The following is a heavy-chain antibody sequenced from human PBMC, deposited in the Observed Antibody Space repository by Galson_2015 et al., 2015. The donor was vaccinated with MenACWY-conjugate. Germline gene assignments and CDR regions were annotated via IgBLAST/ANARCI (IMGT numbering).Heavy chain of an antibody. J-gene: IGHJ4*02. CDR2: IDSSGSDI. CDR3: ARGIGDYVDGSGDC. Sequence: SLRLSCAASEFTFTSDDMNWFRQAPGQGLEWVSSIDSSGSDICYGDSVKGRFTISRDNAKNSVFPQMNSLRAEDTAVYYCARGIGDYVDGSGDCWGQGTLVTVSS. CDR1: EFTFTSDD. D-gene: IGHD4-17*01. V-gene: IGHV3-21*01.